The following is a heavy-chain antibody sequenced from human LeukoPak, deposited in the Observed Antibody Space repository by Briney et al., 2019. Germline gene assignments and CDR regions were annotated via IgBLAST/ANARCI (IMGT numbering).Heavy chain of an antibody. Sequence: ASVTVSFTASGYTFTVYYMHWVRQAPGQGLEWMGWINPNSGGTNYAQRFQGRVTMTRDTSISTAYMELSRLRSDDTAVYYCARNRDGYNLGYYYYGMDVWGQGTTVTVSS. D-gene: IGHD5-24*01. CDR1: GYTFTVYY. CDR3: ARNRDGYNLGYYYYGMDV. V-gene: IGHV1-2*02. J-gene: IGHJ6*02. CDR2: INPNSGGT.